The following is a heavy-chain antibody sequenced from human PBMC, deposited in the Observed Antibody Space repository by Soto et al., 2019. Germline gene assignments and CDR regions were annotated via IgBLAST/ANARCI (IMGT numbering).Heavy chain of an antibody. Sequence: ASVKVSCKTSGYTFTSYDINWVRQAPGQGLEWVGWMNTNSDDTRSAQKFRGRLTLTRDKSMRAVYMKLSNLRPDDTAVYYCAREWSAAGHFFGMDVWGQGTTVTVSS. D-gene: IGHD6-13*01. J-gene: IGHJ6*02. V-gene: IGHV1-8*01. CDR2: MNTNSDDT. CDR1: GYTFTSYD. CDR3: AREWSAAGHFFGMDV.